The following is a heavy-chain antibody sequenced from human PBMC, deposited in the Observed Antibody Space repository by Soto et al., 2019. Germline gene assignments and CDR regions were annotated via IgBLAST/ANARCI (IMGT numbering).Heavy chain of an antibody. CDR2: INHSGST. CDR3: ARALAAARY. V-gene: IGHV4-34*01. D-gene: IGHD6-13*01. J-gene: IGHJ4*02. CDR1: GGSFSGYY. Sequence: PSETLSLTCAVYGGSFSGYYWSWIRQPPGKGLEWIGEINHSGSTNYNPSLKSRVTISVDTSKNQFSLKLSSVTAADTAVYYCARALAAARYWGQGTLVTVSS.